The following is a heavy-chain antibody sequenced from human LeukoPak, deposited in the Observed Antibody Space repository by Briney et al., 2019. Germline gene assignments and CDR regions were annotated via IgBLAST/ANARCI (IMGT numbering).Heavy chain of an antibody. Sequence: GGSLRLPCAASGFTFSNAWMSWVRQAPGKGLEWVGRIKSKTDGGTTDYAAPVKGRFTISRDDSKNTLYLQMNSLKTEDTAVYYCTTDTFSTVPSDYWGQGTLVTVSS. CDR2: IKSKTDGGTT. J-gene: IGHJ4*02. D-gene: IGHD4-11*01. CDR3: TTDTFSTVPSDY. V-gene: IGHV3-15*01. CDR1: GFTFSNAW.